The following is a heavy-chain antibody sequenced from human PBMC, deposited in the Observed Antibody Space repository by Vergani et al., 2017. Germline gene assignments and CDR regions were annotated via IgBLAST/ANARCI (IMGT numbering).Heavy chain of an antibody. CDR1: GYTFTRTG. Sequence: QIQMVQSGAEVKKPGASVKVSCKASGYTFTRTGISWVRQAPGQGLEGMAWISPDSGDTKYSQKFQGRVTLTTDILTDTAYMEMQSLTSDDSAVYYCARDRQVFQFGDLDYWGQGTLVIVSS. J-gene: IGHJ4*02. V-gene: IGHV1-18*01. CDR2: ISPDSGDT. CDR3: ARDRQVFQFGDLDY. D-gene: IGHD3-16*01.